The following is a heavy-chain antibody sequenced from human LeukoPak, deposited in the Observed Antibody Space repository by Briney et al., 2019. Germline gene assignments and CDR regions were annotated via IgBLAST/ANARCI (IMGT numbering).Heavy chain of an antibody. Sequence: GGSLRLSCAASGFTLSSYSMNWVRQAPGKGLEWVSYISSSSSTIYYADSVKGRFTISRDNAKNSLYLQMNSLRAEDTAVYYCARGTVTTFHYYYYMDVWGKGTTVTVSS. CDR3: ARGTVTTFHYYYYMDV. CDR2: ISSSSSTI. D-gene: IGHD4-17*01. V-gene: IGHV3-48*01. J-gene: IGHJ6*03. CDR1: GFTLSSYS.